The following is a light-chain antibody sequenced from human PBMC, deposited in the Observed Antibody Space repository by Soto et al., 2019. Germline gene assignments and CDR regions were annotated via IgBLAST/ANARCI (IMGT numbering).Light chain of an antibody. V-gene: IGKV1-5*01. CDR2: DAS. Sequence: DIQMNQSPSTLSAYVGDRVSITCRASQSISSWLAWYQQKPGKAPKLLIYDASSLEGGVPSRFSGSGSGTEFTLTISSLQPDDFATYYCQQYYSYPWTFGQGTKVDIK. J-gene: IGKJ1*01. CDR1: QSISSW. CDR3: QQYYSYPWT.